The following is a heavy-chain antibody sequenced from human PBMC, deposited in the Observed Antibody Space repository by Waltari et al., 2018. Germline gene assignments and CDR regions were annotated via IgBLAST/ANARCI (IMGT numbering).Heavy chain of an antibody. CDR2: ISSSSSTI. Sequence: EVQLVESGGGLVQPGGSLRLSCAASGFTFSSYSMHWVRQAPGQGLEWVSYISSSSSTIYYADAVKGRFTISRDNAKNSLYLQMNSLRAEDTAVYYCAREPTGDSSGWYVDAFDIWGQGTMVTVSS. V-gene: IGHV3-48*04. D-gene: IGHD6-19*01. J-gene: IGHJ3*02. CDR3: AREPTGDSSGWYVDAFDI. CDR1: GFTFSSYS.